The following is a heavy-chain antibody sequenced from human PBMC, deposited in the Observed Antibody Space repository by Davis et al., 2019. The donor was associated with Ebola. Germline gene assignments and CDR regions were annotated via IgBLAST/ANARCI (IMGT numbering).Heavy chain of an antibody. CDR3: ARGEGAPDY. Sequence: AASVKVSCKASGYTFLNYGITWVRQAPGQGLEWLGWIRTYDGNTNYAQKLQDRVTMTTDTSTTTVFMELRSLRSDDTAVYWCARGEGAPDYWGQGTLVTVSS. CDR1: GYTFLNYG. D-gene: IGHD1-26*01. V-gene: IGHV1-18*04. J-gene: IGHJ4*02. CDR2: IRTYDGNT.